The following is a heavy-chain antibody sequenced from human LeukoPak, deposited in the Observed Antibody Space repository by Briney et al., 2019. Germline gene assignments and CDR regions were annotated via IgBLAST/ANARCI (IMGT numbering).Heavy chain of an antibody. Sequence: ASVKVSCKASGYTFTSYDINWVRQATGQGLEWMGWMNPNSGNTGYAQKFQGRVTITRNTSISTAYMELSSLRSEDTAVYYCARADYGGNSGYYYYYMDVWGKGTTVTVSS. J-gene: IGHJ6*03. CDR2: MNPNSGNT. CDR3: ARADYGGNSGYYYYYMDV. CDR1: GYTFTSYD. V-gene: IGHV1-8*03. D-gene: IGHD4-23*01.